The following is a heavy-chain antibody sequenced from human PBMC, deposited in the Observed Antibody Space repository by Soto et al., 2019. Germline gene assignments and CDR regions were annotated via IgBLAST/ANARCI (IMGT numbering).Heavy chain of an antibody. J-gene: IGHJ6*02. D-gene: IGHD3-16*02. Sequence: EAQLVESGPDLVQPGGALRLSCAGSGFIFSDHYIDWVRQAPGNALACVIRCRNKANSYTTEYAASVKGRFTISIDASDNSLYLQMTSLTAEDPAVYFCVMSAFPIARYHGMDVWGQGPTVTVS. CDR2: CRNKANSYTT. CDR3: VMSAFPIARYHGMDV. CDR1: GFIFSDHY. V-gene: IGHV3-72*01.